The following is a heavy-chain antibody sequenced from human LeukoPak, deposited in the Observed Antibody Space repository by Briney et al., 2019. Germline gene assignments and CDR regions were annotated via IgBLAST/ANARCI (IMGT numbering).Heavy chain of an antibody. D-gene: IGHD4-17*01. J-gene: IGHJ5*02. Sequence: SETLSLTCAVSGGSISSGGYSWSWIRQPPGKGLEWIGYIYHSGSTYYNPSLKSRVTISVDRSKNQFSLKLSSVTAADTAAYYCARGTTVTTNWFDPWGQGTLVTVSS. CDR1: GGSISSGGYS. CDR3: ARGTTVTTNWFDP. CDR2: IYHSGST. V-gene: IGHV4-30-2*01.